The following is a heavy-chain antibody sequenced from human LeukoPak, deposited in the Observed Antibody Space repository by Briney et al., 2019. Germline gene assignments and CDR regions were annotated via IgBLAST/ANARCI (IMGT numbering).Heavy chain of an antibody. Sequence: PGGSLRLSCAVSGFTFSSHDMNWVRQAPGKGLEWVSSITTATSSYIYYADSVKGRFTISRDDAKNSLYLQMDSLRAEDTAVYYCARDYGGPHYFDYWGQGTLVTVSS. CDR3: ARDYGGPHYFDY. J-gene: IGHJ4*02. CDR1: GFTFSSHD. CDR2: ITTATSSYI. D-gene: IGHD2-15*01. V-gene: IGHV3-21*01.